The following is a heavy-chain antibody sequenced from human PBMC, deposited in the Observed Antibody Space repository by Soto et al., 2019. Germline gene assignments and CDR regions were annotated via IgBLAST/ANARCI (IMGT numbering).Heavy chain of an antibody. CDR3: ARDRGAVTGQYFDY. Sequence: QVQLEESGGGLVKPGGSLRLSCAASGFTFSAVYMSWIRQAPNKGLEYISYISSSGTSANYADSVKGRFTISRDNAKNSLKLQMNSLRAEDTAVYYCARDRGAVTGQYFDYWGQGALVTVSS. CDR1: GFTFSAVY. D-gene: IGHD6-19*01. V-gene: IGHV3-11*05. CDR2: ISSSGTSA. J-gene: IGHJ4*02.